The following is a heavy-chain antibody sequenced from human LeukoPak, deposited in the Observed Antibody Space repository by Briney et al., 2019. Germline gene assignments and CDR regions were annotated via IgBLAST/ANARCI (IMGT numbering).Heavy chain of an antibody. CDR1: GGSISSGGYY. J-gene: IGHJ4*02. CDR3: ARGTGSSWPYFDY. CDR2: IYTSGST. Sequence: PSETLSLTCTVSGGSISSGGYYWSWIRQPAGKGLEWIGRIYTSGSTNYNPSLKSRVTMSVDTSKNQFSLKLSSVTAADTAVYYCARGTGSSWPYFDYWGQGTLVTVSS. D-gene: IGHD6-13*01. V-gene: IGHV4-61*02.